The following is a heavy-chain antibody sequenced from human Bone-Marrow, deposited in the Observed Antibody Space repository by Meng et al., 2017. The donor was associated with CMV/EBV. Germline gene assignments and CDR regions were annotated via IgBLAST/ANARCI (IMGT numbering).Heavy chain of an antibody. V-gene: IGHV3-30*02. CDR3: ARAEAAARHWFDP. CDR2: IRYDGSNK. CDR1: GFTFSSYG. Sequence: LSLTCAASGFTFSSYGMHWVRQAPGKGLEWVAFIRYDGSNKYYADSVKGRFTISRDNSKNTLYLQMNSLRAEDTAVYYCARAEAAARHWFDPWGQGTLVTVSS. J-gene: IGHJ5*02. D-gene: IGHD6-6*01.